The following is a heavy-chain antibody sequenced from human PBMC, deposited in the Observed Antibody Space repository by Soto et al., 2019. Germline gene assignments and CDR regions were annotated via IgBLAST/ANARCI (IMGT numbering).Heavy chain of an antibody. D-gene: IGHD1-26*01. V-gene: IGHV5-51*01. J-gene: IGHJ6*02. CDR1: GYSFITYW. Sequence: GGSLKICCVGAGYSFITYWVAWVRQMPGKGVEWMGIFNPRDPAATYSPSFQGQVTISADRSISTAYLQWNSLKASDTAIYYCARGGKHGSHFYGMDVWGQGTTVTVSS. CDR3: ARGGKHGSHFYGMDV. CDR2: FNPRDPAA.